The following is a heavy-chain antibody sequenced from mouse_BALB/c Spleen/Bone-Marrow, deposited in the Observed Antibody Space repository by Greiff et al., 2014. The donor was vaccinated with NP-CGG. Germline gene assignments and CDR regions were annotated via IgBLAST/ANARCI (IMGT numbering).Heavy chain of an antibody. CDR3: ANIYYGDHGWFSY. V-gene: IGHV1-69*01. CDR2: IDTSYTYT. J-gene: IGHJ3*01. D-gene: IGHD2-13*01. CDR1: GYTFTDYW. Sequence: VQLQQSGAELVMPGASVKMSCKASGYTFTDYWIHWVKQRPGQGLEWIGAIDTSYTYTTYNQKFKGKATLTVDASSSTAYIQLSSLTSEDSAVYYCANIYYGDHGWFSYWGQGTLVTVSA.